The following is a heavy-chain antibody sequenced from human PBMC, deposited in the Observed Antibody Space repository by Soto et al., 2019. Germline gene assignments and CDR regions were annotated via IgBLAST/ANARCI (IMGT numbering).Heavy chain of an antibody. J-gene: IGHJ4*02. V-gene: IGHV1-69*08. CDR2: IIPILGIA. CDR3: ARDLRDLSGCPHY. D-gene: IGHD5-12*01. CDR1: GGTFSSYT. Sequence: QVQLVQSGAEVKKPGSSVKVSCKASGGTFSSYTISWVRQAPGQGLEWMGRIIPILGIANYAQKFQGRVTITADKSTSTAYMELSSLRSEDTAVYYCARDLRDLSGCPHYWGQGTLVTVSS.